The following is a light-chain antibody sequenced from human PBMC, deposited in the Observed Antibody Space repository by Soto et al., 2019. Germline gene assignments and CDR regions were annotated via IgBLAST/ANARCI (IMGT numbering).Light chain of an antibody. J-gene: IGLJ3*02. CDR2: LNSDGSH. CDR3: QTWGTGILV. V-gene: IGLV4-69*01. Sequence: QLVLTQSPSASASLGDSVKLTCTLSSGHSSYAIAWHQQQPEKGPRPLMKLNSDGSHSKGDGIPDRFSGSSSGAERYLTFSSLPSEDEADYYCQTWGTGILVFGGGTKLTVL. CDR1: SGHSSYA.